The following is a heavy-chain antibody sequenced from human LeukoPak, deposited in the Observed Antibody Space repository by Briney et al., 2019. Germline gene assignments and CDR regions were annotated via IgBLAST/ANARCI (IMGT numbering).Heavy chain of an antibody. CDR3: SRSHDYGDSSPYYYYMDV. Sequence: GGSLRLSCAASGFTFDDYGMSWVRQARGKGLEWVSGINWNGGSTVYADSVKGRFTFSRDNAKNSLYLQMNSLRAEDTALYYCSRSHDYGDSSPYYYYMDVWGKGTTVTVSS. CDR2: INWNGGST. D-gene: IGHD4-17*01. V-gene: IGHV3-20*04. CDR1: GFTFDDYG. J-gene: IGHJ6*03.